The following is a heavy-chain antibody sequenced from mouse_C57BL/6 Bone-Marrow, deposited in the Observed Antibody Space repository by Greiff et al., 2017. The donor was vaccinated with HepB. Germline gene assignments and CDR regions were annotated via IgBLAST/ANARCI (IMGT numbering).Heavy chain of an antibody. CDR2: INPGSGGT. V-gene: IGHV1-54*01. CDR3: ARESTTYDYDVGAMDY. J-gene: IGHJ4*01. CDR1: GYAFTNYL. D-gene: IGHD2-4*01. Sequence: QVQLQQSGAELVRPGTSVKVSCKASGYAFTNYLIEWVKQRPGKGLEWIGVINPGSGGTNYNEKFKGKATLTADKSSSTAYMQLSSLTSEDSAVYFCARESTTYDYDVGAMDYWGQGTSVTVSS.